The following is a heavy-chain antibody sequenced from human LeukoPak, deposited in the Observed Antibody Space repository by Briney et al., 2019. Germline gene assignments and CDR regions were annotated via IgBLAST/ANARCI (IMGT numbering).Heavy chain of an antibody. V-gene: IGHV5-51*01. Sequence: GASLQISCKGSGSSFTSYWIGGVRQLPGKGLEWMGIIYPGDSDTRYSPSFQGQVTISADKSISTAYLQWSSLKASDTAMYYCARHSPDWYFDLWGRGTLVTVSS. J-gene: IGHJ2*01. CDR1: GSSFTSYW. CDR2: IYPGDSDT. CDR3: ARHSPDWYFDL.